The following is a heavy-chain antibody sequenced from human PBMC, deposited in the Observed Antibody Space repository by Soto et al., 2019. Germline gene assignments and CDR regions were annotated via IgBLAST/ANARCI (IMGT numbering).Heavy chain of an antibody. V-gene: IGHV1-24*01. CDR1: GYSLTELS. J-gene: IGHJ4*02. CDR3: ATDYGDRLNY. Sequence: GASVKVSCKVSGYSLTELSMHWVRQAPGKGLEWKGGFDPEDGETIYAQKLKGRVTMTEDTSTDTAYIEMSNLKSEDTAVYYCATDYGDRLNYWGQGTLVTVSS. CDR2: FDPEDGET. D-gene: IGHD4-17*01.